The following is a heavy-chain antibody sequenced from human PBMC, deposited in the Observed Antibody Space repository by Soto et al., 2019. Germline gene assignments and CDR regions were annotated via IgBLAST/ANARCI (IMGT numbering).Heavy chain of an antibody. V-gene: IGHV3-33*01. J-gene: IGHJ6*03. CDR1: GFTFSSYG. CDR3: ASSPGEQHLLYYYYYYMDV. Sequence: GGSLRLSCAASGFTFSSYGMHWVRQAPGKGLEWVAVIWYDGSNKYYADSVKGRFTISRDNSKNTLYLQMNSLRAEDTAVYYCASSPGEQHLLYYYYYYMDVWGKGTTVTVSS. CDR2: IWYDGSNK. D-gene: IGHD6-13*01.